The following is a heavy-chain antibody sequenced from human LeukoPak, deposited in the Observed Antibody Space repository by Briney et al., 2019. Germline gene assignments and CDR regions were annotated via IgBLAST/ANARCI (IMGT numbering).Heavy chain of an antibody. Sequence: SETLSLTCTVSGGSISSSSYYWGWIRQPPGKGLEWIGSIYYSGSTYYNPSLKSRVTISVDTSKNQFSPKLSSVTAADTAVYYCARQHARGYSYAQFDYWGQGTLVTVSS. CDR2: IYYSGST. J-gene: IGHJ4*02. CDR3: ARQHARGYSYAQFDY. V-gene: IGHV4-39*01. CDR1: GGSISSSSYY. D-gene: IGHD5-18*01.